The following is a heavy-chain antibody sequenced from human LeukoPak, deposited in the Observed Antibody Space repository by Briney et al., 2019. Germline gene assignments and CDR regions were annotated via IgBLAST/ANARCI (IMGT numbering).Heavy chain of an antibody. D-gene: IGHD3-22*01. CDR1: GFTFSSYA. V-gene: IGHV3-23*01. CDR3: AKAAPYYYDSSGYYTLRGDNAFDI. J-gene: IGHJ3*02. Sequence: GGSLRLSCAASGFTFSSYAMSWVRQAPGKGLEWVSAISGSGGSTYYADSVKGRFTISRDNSKNTLYLQMNSLRAEDTAVYYCAKAAPYYYDSSGYYTLRGDNAFDIWGQGTMVTVSS. CDR2: ISGSGGST.